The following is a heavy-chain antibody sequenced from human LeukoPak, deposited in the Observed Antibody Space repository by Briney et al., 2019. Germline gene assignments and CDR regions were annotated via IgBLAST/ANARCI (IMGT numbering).Heavy chain of an antibody. J-gene: IGHJ3*02. CDR3: AKDRIVSSSWYSFDI. Sequence: PGGSLRLSCAASGFTFSSYAMTWVRQAPGKGLEWVSAISGGGGSTYYADSVKGRFTISRDSSKNTLYLQMNSLRAEDTAVYYCAKDRIVSSSWYSFDIWGQGTMVTVSS. CDR2: ISGGGGST. D-gene: IGHD6-13*01. V-gene: IGHV3-23*01. CDR1: GFTFSSYA.